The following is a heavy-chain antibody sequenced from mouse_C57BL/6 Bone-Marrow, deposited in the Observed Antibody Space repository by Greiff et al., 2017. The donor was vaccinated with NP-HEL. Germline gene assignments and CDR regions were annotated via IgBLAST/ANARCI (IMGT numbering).Heavy chain of an antibody. J-gene: IGHJ2*01. V-gene: IGHV1-64*01. Sequence: QVQLQQPGAELVKPGASVKLSCKASGYTFTSYWMHWVKQRPGQGLEWIGMIHPNSGSTNYNEKFKSKATLTVDKSSSTAYMQLSSLTSEDSAVYYCARQYDGSSYDFDYWGQGTTLTVSS. CDR1: GYTFTSYW. CDR3: ARQYDGSSYDFDY. D-gene: IGHD1-1*01. CDR2: IHPNSGST.